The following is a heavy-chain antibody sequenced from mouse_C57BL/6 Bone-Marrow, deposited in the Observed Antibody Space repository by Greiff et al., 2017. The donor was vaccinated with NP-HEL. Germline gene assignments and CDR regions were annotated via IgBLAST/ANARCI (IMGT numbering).Heavy chain of an antibody. D-gene: IGHD1-1*01. CDR2: INPSSGYT. Sequence: QVQLQQSGAELARPGASVKMSCKASGYTFTSYTMHWVKQRPGQGLEWIGYINPSSGYTKYNQKFKDKATLTADKSSSTAYMQLSSLTSEDSAVYYCARDRGDFTTVVATDWYFDVWGTGTTVTVSS. J-gene: IGHJ1*03. CDR3: ARDRGDFTTVVATDWYFDV. CDR1: GYTFTSYT. V-gene: IGHV1-4*01.